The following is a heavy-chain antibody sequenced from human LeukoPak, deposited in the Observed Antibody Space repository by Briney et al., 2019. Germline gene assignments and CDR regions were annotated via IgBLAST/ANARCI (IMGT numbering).Heavy chain of an antibody. J-gene: IGHJ5*02. D-gene: IGHD1-26*01. Sequence: SETLSLTCAVYGGSFSGYYWSWIRQPPGRGLEWIGEINHSGSTNYNPSLKSRVTISVDTSKNQFSLKLSSVTAADTAAYYCARLDKWIVGATYNWFDPWGQGTLVTVSS. CDR2: INHSGST. CDR1: GGSFSGYY. V-gene: IGHV4-34*01. CDR3: ARLDKWIVGATYNWFDP.